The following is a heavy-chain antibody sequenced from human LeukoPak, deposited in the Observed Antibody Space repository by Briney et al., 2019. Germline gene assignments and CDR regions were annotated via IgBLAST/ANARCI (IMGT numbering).Heavy chain of an antibody. J-gene: IGHJ4*02. D-gene: IGHD6-19*01. Sequence: GRSLRLSCAASGFTFSSYAMHWVRQAPGKGLEWVAVISYDGSNKYYADSVKGRFTISRDNSKNTLYLQMNSLRAEDTAVYYGASGGHGGGWSNFEYWGQGTLVTVSS. V-gene: IGHV3-30*07. CDR1: GFTFSSYA. CDR2: ISYDGSNK. CDR3: ASGGHGGGWSNFEY.